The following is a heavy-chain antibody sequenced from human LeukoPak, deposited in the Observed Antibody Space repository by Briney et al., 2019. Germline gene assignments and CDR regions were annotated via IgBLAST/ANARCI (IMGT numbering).Heavy chain of an antibody. D-gene: IGHD3-22*01. CDR3: ARDSSPYYYDSSGYYSGYFQH. V-gene: IGHV1-3*01. J-gene: IGHJ1*01. Sequence: ASVKVSCKASGYTFTSYAMHWVRQAPGQRLEWMGWINAGNGNTKYSQKLQGRVTMTTDTSTSTAYMELRSLRSDDTAVYYCARDSSPYYYDSSGYYSGYFQHWGQGTLVTVSS. CDR2: INAGNGNT. CDR1: GYTFTSYA.